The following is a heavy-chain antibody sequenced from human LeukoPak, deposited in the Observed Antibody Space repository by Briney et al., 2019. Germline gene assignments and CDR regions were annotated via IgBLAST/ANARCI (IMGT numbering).Heavy chain of an antibody. CDR3: ARHGGASIAARRGWFDP. V-gene: IGHV4-34*01. CDR1: GGSFSGYY. Sequence: PSETLSLTCAVYGGSFSGYYWSWIRQPPGKGLEWIGEINHSGSTNYNPSLKSRVTISVDTSKNQFSLKLSSVTAADTAVYYCARHGGASIAARRGWFDPWGQGTLVTVSS. CDR2: INHSGST. J-gene: IGHJ5*02. D-gene: IGHD6-6*01.